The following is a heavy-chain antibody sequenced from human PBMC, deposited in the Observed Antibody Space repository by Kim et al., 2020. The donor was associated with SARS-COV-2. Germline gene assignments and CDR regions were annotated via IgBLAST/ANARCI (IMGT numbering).Heavy chain of an antibody. Sequence: EWVSGISWNSCSIGYADSVKGRFTISRDNAKNSLYLQMNSLRAEDTALYYCAKGNYDSSGYYPEFFGYWGQGTLVTVSS. CDR2: ISWNSCSI. CDR3: AKGNYDSSGYYPEFFGY. D-gene: IGHD3-22*01. J-gene: IGHJ4*02. V-gene: IGHV3-9*01.